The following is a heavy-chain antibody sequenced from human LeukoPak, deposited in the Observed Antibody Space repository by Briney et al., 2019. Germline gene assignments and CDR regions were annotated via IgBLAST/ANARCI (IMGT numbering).Heavy chain of an antibody. CDR2: MNPNSGNT. Sequence: ASVKVSCKASGYTFTSYDINWVRQATGQGLEWMGWMNPNSGNTGYAQKFQGRVTITRNTSISTAYMELSSLRSEDTAVYYCARQRYNWNYEALAFDIWGQGTMVTVSS. D-gene: IGHD1-7*01. CDR3: ARQRYNWNYEALAFDI. J-gene: IGHJ3*02. V-gene: IGHV1-8*01. CDR1: GYTFTSYD.